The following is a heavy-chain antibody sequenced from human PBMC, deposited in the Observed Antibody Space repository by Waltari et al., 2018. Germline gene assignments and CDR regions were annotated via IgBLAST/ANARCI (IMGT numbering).Heavy chain of an antibody. V-gene: IGHV4-34*01. CDR1: GGSFSGYY. CDR3: ARARGGSYYYYGMDV. Sequence: QVQLQQWGAGLLKPSETLSLTCAVYGGSFSGYYWSWIRQPPGKGLEWIGEINHSGSTNSNPALKSRVTISVDTSKNQFSLKLSSVTAADTAVYYCARARGGSYYYYGMDVWGQGTTVTVSS. J-gene: IGHJ6*02. CDR2: INHSGST. D-gene: IGHD1-26*01.